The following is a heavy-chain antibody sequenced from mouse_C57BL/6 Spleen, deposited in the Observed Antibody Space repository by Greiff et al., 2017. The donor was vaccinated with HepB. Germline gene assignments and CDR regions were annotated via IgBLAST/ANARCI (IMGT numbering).Heavy chain of an antibody. CDR3: ARQGITSRYFDV. CDR2: ISSGGSYT. D-gene: IGHD1-1*01. CDR1: GFTFSSYG. V-gene: IGHV5-6*01. J-gene: IGHJ1*03. Sequence: EVQLVESGGDLVKPGGSLKLSCAASGFTFSSYGMSWVRQTPDKRLEWVATISSGGSYTYYPDSVKGRFTISRDNAKNTLYLQMRSLKYEDTAMYYCARQGITSRYFDVWGTGTTVTVSS.